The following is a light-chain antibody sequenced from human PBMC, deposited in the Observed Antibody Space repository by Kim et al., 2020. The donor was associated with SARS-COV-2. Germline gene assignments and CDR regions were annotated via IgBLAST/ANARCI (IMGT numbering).Light chain of an antibody. V-gene: IGLV3-19*01. CDR1: SLRSYY. CDR3: NSRDSNDNVV. Sequence: VALGQTVRITCQGNSLRSYYATRYQQKPGQAPILVIYGKNNRPSGIPDRFSGSSSGNTASLTITGTQAGDEADYYCNSRDSNDNVVFGGGTKLTVL. J-gene: IGLJ2*01. CDR2: GKN.